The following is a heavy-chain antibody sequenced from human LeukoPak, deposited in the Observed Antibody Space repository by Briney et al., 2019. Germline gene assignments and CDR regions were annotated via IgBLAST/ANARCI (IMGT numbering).Heavy chain of an antibody. CDR1: GFTFRDYY. J-gene: IGHJ4*02. CDR3: ARDGITAAVRNFDY. Sequence: PGGSLRLSCAASGFTFRDYYMSWIRLAPGKGLEWVANIKEDGSAKNYVDSVKGRFTISRDNAKNSLYLQMNSLRADDTAVYYCARDGITAAVRNFDYWGQGKLVTVSS. V-gene: IGHV3-7*01. CDR2: IKEDGSAK. D-gene: IGHD6-13*01.